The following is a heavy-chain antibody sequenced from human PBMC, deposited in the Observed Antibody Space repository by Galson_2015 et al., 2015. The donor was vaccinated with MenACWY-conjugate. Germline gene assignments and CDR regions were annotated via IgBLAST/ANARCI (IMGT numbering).Heavy chain of an antibody. CDR3: ARDWGVDCSSTSCYKARAFDI. D-gene: IGHD2-2*02. Sequence: LEWIGEINHSGSTTYNPSLKSRVTISVDTSKNQFSLKLSSVTAADTAVYYCARDWGVDCSSTSCYKARAFDIWGQGTMVTVSS. CDR2: INHSGST. V-gene: IGHV4-34*01. J-gene: IGHJ3*02.